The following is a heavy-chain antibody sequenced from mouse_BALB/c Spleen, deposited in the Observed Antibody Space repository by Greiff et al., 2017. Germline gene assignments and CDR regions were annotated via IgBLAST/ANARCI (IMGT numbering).Heavy chain of an antibody. D-gene: IGHD1-1*01. CDR2: IYPGNSDT. CDR1: GYTFTSYW. Sequence: VQLKESGTVLARPGASVKMSCKASGYTFTSYWMHWVKQRPGQGLEWIGAIYPGNSDTSYNQKFKGKAKLTAVTSTSTAYMELSSLTNEDSAVYYCTSTTTVVATDAMDYWGQGTSVTVSS. J-gene: IGHJ4*01. V-gene: IGHV1-5*01. CDR3: TSTTTVVATDAMDY.